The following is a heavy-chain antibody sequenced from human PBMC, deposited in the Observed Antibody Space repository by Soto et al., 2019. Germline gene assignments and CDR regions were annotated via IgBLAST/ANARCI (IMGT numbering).Heavy chain of an antibody. CDR2: INGSGGST. Sequence: GGSLRLSCEASGFTFSSYAMSWVRQAPGNGLEWVSAINGSGGSTSYADSVKGRFTVSRDHCKNTLYRQMNSLRAEDTAVYYCSKELMLWGGIIPGRYLNWGPGTLVTVSS. CDR3: SKELMLWGGIIPGRYLN. V-gene: IGHV3-23*01. CDR1: GFTFSSYA. J-gene: IGHJ4*02. D-gene: IGHD3-10*01.